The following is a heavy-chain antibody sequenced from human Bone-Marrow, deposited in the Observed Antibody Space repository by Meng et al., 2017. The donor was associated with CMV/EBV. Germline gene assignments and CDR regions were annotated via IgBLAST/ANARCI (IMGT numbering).Heavy chain of an antibody. V-gene: IGHV3-48*03. D-gene: IGHD2-2*01. CDR2: ISSSGSTI. CDR1: GFTFSSYE. CDR3: ARYQLLTYYYYGMDV. J-gene: IGHJ6*02. Sequence: GESLKISCAASGFTFSSYEMNWVRQAPGKGLEWVSYISSSGSTIYYADSVKGRFTISRDNAKNSLYLQMNSLRAEDTAVYYCARYQLLTYYYYGMDVWGQGNTVTVSS.